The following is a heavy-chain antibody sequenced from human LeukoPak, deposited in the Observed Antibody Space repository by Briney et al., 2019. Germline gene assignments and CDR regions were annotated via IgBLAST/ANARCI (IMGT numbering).Heavy chain of an antibody. J-gene: IGHJ4*02. Sequence: SETLSLTCDVLGGPFNGYYWSWIRQPPGRGLEWIGEISQFGSTDYNPSLKSRVTISVDTSRGRFSLKVTSVTAADTAVYYCARGGHSSHDPFDYWGQGTLVTVSS. CDR2: ISQFGST. D-gene: IGHD4-11*01. V-gene: IGHV4-34*01. CDR3: ARGGHSSHDPFDY. CDR1: GGPFNGYY.